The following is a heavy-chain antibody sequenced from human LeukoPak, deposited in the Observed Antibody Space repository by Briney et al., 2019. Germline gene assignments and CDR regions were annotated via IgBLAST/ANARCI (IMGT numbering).Heavy chain of an antibody. J-gene: IGHJ6*02. Sequence: GASVKVSCKASGYTFTSYDINWVRQATGQGLEWMGWINPNSGGTNYAQKFQGRVTMTRDTSISTAYMELSRLRSDDTAVYYCARQVCSGGSCYSYGMDVWGQGTTVTVSS. V-gene: IGHV1-2*02. CDR3: ARQVCSGGSCYSYGMDV. D-gene: IGHD2-15*01. CDR1: GYTFTSYD. CDR2: INPNSGGT.